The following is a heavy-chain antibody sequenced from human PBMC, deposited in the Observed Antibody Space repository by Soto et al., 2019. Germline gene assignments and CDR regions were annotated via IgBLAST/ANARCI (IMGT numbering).Heavy chain of an antibody. J-gene: IGHJ4*02. D-gene: IGHD3-3*01. CDR3: ARRDTSGFLRYFDN. CDR1: GGTFSSFINYP. Sequence: GASVKVSCKSSGGTFSSFINYPINWVRQAPGQRLEWMGGIVPNVGTVNYAQKFRGKVTITADKSTGTAYMELSSLRSEDTALYYCARRDTSGFLRYFDNWGQGTQVTVSS. CDR2: IVPNVGTV. V-gene: IGHV1-69*06.